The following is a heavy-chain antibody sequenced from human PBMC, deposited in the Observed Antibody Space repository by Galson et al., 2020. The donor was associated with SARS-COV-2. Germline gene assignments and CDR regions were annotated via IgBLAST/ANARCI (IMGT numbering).Heavy chain of an antibody. J-gene: IGHJ6*02. CDR2: IDPSDSYT. CDR1: GYSFTSYW. V-gene: IGHV5-10-1*01. D-gene: IGHD2-15*01. Sequence: HGESLKISCKGSGYSFTSYWIGWVRQMPGKGLEWMGRIDPSDSYTNYSPSFQGHVTISADKSISTAYLQWSSLKASDTAMYYCARLFVFCSGGSCYYGMDVWGQGTTVTVSS. CDR3: ARLFVFCSGGSCYYGMDV.